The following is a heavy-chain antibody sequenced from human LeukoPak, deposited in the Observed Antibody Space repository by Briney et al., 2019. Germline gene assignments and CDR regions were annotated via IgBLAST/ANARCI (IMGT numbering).Heavy chain of an antibody. CDR3: GRATARSSSPYDYGLDV. Sequence: QAGRSLRLSCAASGFTFSYYGMHWVRQAPGKGLEWGAVIWYDGSNKYYEASVKGRFTISRGNSKNTLYLQMNSLRAEDTAVYYCGRATARSSSPYDYGLDVWGQGTTVTVSS. V-gene: IGHV3-33*01. CDR1: GFTFSYYG. D-gene: IGHD6-13*01. CDR2: IWYDGSNK. J-gene: IGHJ6*02.